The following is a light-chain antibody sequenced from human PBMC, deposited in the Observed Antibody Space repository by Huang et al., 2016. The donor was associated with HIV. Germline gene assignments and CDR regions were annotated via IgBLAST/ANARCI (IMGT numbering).Light chain of an antibody. CDR3: QQYYRLPQT. Sequence: DIVMTQSPDSLTVSLGVRATIKCRSSQSVLYSSNSKNYLDWFQQKPGRAPRLLLYWASARESGVPDRFSRSGSGTDFTRTIDRLEAEDAAIYYCQQYYRLPQTFGQGTRVEIK. V-gene: IGKV4-1*01. J-gene: IGKJ1*01. CDR1: QSVLYSSNSKNY. CDR2: WAS.